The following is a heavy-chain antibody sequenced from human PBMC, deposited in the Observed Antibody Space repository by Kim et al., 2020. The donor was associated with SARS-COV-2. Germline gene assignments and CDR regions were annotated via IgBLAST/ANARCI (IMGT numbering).Heavy chain of an antibody. V-gene: IGHV3-43*01. J-gene: IGHJ6*02. CDR3: AKDVGATVYYYYGMDV. D-gene: IGHD1-26*01. Sequence: SVKGRFTISRDNSKNSLYLQMNSLRTEDTALYYCAKDVGATVYYYYGMDVWGQGTTVTVSS.